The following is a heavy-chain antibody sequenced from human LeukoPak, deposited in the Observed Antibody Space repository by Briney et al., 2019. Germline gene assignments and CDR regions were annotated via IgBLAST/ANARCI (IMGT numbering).Heavy chain of an antibody. D-gene: IGHD3-10*01. J-gene: IGHJ4*02. CDR2: INGNGGST. CDR3: AKFYGSATYYNNYFDY. CDR1: GFNFDEYP. V-gene: IGHV3-43*02. Sequence: AGGSLRLSCAASGFNFDEYPMHWVRQAPGKGLEWVAAINGNGGSTDYADSVKGRCTISIENNKNSLCLQMNSLRTEDTALYYCAKFYGSATYYNNYFDYWGQGTLVTVSS.